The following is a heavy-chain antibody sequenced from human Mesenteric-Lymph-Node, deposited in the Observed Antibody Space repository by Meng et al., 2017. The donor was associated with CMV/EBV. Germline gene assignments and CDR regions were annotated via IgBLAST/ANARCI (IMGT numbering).Heavy chain of an antibody. CDR1: GVSVTSGAYH. CDR3: AKSRSSTPGIVDD. Sequence: QVQLQESGPVLVKPSEPLSLTCIVSGVSVTSGAYHWSWIRQSPGKGLEWIGYIYGTGITIYNPSLKSRVTILLETSKNQFSLKLNSVTTADTAVYYCAKSRSSTPGIVDDWGQGTLVTVSS. CDR2: IYGTGIT. J-gene: IGHJ4*02. V-gene: IGHV4-61*08. D-gene: IGHD2/OR15-2a*01.